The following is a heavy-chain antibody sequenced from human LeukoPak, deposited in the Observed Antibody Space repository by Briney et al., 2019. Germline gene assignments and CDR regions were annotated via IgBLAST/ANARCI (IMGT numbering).Heavy chain of an antibody. CDR1: GFTFSSYS. D-gene: IGHD7-27*01. CDR2: ISSSSSYI. Sequence: PGGSLRLSCAASGFTFSSYSMNWVRQAPGKGLEWVSSISSSSSYIYYAGSVKGRFTISRDNAKNSLYLQMNSLRAEDTAVYYCASITPGVSYDWFDPWGQGTLVTVSS. J-gene: IGHJ5*02. V-gene: IGHV3-21*01. CDR3: ASITPGVSYDWFDP.